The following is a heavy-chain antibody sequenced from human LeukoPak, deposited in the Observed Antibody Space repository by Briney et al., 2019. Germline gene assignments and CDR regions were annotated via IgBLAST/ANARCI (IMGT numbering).Heavy chain of an antibody. CDR1: GGSFSGYY. Sequence: SETLSLTCAVYGGSFSGYYWSWIRQPPGKGLEWIGEINHSGSTNYNPSLKSRVTISVDTSKNQFSLKLSSVTAADTAVYYCARGMHYGDYRTKTYYFGYWGQGTLVTVSS. V-gene: IGHV4-34*01. D-gene: IGHD4-17*01. CDR3: ARGMHYGDYRTKTYYFGY. CDR2: INHSGST. J-gene: IGHJ4*02.